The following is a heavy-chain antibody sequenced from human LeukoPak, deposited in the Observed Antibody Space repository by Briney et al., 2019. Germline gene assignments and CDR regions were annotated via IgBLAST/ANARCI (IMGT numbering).Heavy chain of an antibody. J-gene: IGHJ4*02. Sequence: GGSLRLSCAASGFTFRTYAMSWVRQAPGKGLEWVSAISGSGGSTYYADSVKGRFTISRDNSKNTLYLQMNSLRAEDTAVYYCAKEPYYYGSGSYVNYFDYWGQGTLVTVSS. CDR3: AKEPYYYGSGSYVNYFDY. D-gene: IGHD3-10*01. CDR1: GFTFRTYA. V-gene: IGHV3-23*01. CDR2: ISGSGGST.